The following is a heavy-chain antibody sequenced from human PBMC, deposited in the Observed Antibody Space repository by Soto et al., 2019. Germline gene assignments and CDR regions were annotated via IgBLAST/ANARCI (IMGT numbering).Heavy chain of an antibody. CDR1: GYTFTGYH. CDR2: INPNSGGT. D-gene: IGHD2-15*01. CDR3: ARDFGYCRGGTCYTSFAY. J-gene: IGHJ4*02. Sequence: QVQLVQSGAEVKKPGASVRVSCKASGYTFTGYHMHWVRPAPGQGLEWMGWINPNSGGTNYAQKFQGRVTMTRDTYISTVYMELSRLTSDDTAVYYCARDFGYCRGGTCYTSFAYWGQGTLVPVTS. V-gene: IGHV1-2*02.